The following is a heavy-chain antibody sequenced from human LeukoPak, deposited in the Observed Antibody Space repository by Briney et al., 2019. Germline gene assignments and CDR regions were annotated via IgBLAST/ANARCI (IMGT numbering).Heavy chain of an antibody. V-gene: IGHV3-11*03. CDR3: ARSTMIRGDPFDS. CDR1: GFTFSDYN. J-gene: IGHJ4*02. Sequence: PGGSLRLSCAASGFTFSDYNMSWIRQAPGKGLEWLSYVSGSSSNTNYAGSVKGRFTISRDNAKNSLYLQMNSLRAEDTALYYCARSTMIRGDPFDSWGQGTLVTVSS. CDR2: VSGSSSNT. D-gene: IGHD3-10*01.